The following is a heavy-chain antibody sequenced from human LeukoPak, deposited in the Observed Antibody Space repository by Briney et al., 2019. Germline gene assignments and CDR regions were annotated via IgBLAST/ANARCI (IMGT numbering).Heavy chain of an antibody. CDR1: GYIFTGYY. Sequence: ASVKVSCKASGYIFTGYYLHWVRQALGQGLEWMGRINPNTGGTDYAQKFQGRVTMTRDTSISTAYMGVSRLTSDDAAVYFCAISRDYGDYYFDSWGQGTLVTVSS. CDR2: INPNTGGT. J-gene: IGHJ4*02. CDR3: AISRDYGDYYFDS. D-gene: IGHD4-17*01. V-gene: IGHV1-2*06.